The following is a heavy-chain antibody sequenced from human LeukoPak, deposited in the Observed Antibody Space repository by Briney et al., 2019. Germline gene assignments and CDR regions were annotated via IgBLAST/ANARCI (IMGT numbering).Heavy chain of an antibody. CDR2: MKEDGSQI. D-gene: IGHD1-26*01. CDR3: ARDPEGGACDY. V-gene: IGHV3-7*01. J-gene: IGHJ4*02. Sequence: PGGSLRLSCAAPGFAFSRHWMSWVRQAPGKGLEWVANMKEDGSQIYYVDSVKGRFSISRDNANNLVYLQMNSLRVEDTAVYYCARDPEGGACDYWGQGTLVTVSS. CDR1: GFAFSRHW.